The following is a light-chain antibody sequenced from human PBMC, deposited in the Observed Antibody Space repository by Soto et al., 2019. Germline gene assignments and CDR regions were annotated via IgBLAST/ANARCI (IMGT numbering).Light chain of an antibody. Sequence: GISDRFSGSKSGNTTSLTISGLQAEDEADYYCSSFTTSDTYVFGSGTKVTVL. J-gene: IGLJ1*01. V-gene: IGLV2-18*02. CDR3: SSFTTSDTYV.